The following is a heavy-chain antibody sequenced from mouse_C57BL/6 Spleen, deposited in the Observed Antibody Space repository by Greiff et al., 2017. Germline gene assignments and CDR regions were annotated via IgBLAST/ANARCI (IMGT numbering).Heavy chain of an antibody. CDR2: ILPGSGST. V-gene: IGHV1-9*01. D-gene: IGHD1-1*01. J-gene: IGHJ3*01. CDR1: GYTFTGYW. Sequence: VQLQQSGAELMKPGASVKLSCKATGYTFTGYWIEWVKQRPGHGLEWIGEILPGSGSTNYNEKFKGKATFTADTSSNTAYMQLSRLTTEDSAIYYCAREGAYNYGSSPFAYWGQGTLVTVSA. CDR3: AREGAYNYGSSPFAY.